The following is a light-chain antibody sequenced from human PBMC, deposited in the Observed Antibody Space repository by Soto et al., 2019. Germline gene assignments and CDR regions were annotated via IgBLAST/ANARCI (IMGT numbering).Light chain of an antibody. CDR3: MQALQTRT. CDR1: QSLLHSNGYTY. CDR2: LVS. V-gene: IGKV2-28*01. J-gene: IGKJ2*01. Sequence: DIVLTQSPLSLPVTPGKPASISCRSSQSLLHSNGYTYLDWYLQKPGQSPQLLIYLVSNRASGVPDRFSGSGSGTDFTLKISRVEAEDVGVYYCMQALQTRTFGQGTKLEIK.